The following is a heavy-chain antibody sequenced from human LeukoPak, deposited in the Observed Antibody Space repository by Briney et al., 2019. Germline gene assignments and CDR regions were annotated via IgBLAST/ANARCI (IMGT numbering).Heavy chain of an antibody. CDR1: GFTFSSYG. CDR3: AKDYDIEAGTYFDY. V-gene: IGHV3-30*18. J-gene: IGHJ4*02. Sequence: GGSLRLSCAASGFTFSSYGMHWVRQAPGKGLEWVAVISYDGSNKYYADSVKGRFTISRDNSKNTLYLQMNSLRAEDEAVYYCAKDYDIEAGTYFDYWGQGTLVTVSS. D-gene: IGHD3-9*01. CDR2: ISYDGSNK.